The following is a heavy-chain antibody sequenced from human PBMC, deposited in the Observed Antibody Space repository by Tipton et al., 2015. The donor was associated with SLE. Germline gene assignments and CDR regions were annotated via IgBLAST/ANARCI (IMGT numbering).Heavy chain of an antibody. V-gene: IGHV4-61*02. Sequence: TLSLTCTVSGASITSGLYSWSWIRQPAGKGLEWIGRIYTSGSTKYNASLKSRVTISVDTSKNQFSLNLRSVTAADTAVYYCARDGGLRGFDPWGQGTLVTVSS. D-gene: IGHD3-16*01. CDR1: GASITSGLYS. CDR3: ARDGGLRGFDP. CDR2: IYTSGST. J-gene: IGHJ5*02.